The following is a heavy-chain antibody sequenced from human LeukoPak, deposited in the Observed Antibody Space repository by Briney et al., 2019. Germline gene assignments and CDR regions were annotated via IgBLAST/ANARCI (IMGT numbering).Heavy chain of an antibody. CDR3: ARDPLYYYDSSATPSFDY. D-gene: IGHD3-22*01. J-gene: IGHJ4*02. CDR2: INPNSGDT. V-gene: IGHV1-2*02. Sequence: ASVKVSCKASGYTFTGYYMHWVRQAPGQGLEWMGWINPNSGDTNYAQKFQGRVTMTRDTSISTAYMELSRLRSDDTAVYYCARDPLYYYDSSATPSFDYWGQGTLVTVSS. CDR1: GYTFTGYY.